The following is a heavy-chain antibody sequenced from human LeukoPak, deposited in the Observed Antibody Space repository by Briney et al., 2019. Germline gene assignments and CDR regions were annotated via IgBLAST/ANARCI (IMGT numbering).Heavy chain of an antibody. CDR1: GGSISSSSYY. D-gene: IGHD6-13*01. J-gene: IGHJ6*03. V-gene: IGHV4-39*01. CDR2: IYYSGST. CDR3: ARHMKQLALRAGVYYYYMDV. Sequence: SETLSLTCTVSGGSISSSSYYWGWIRQPPGKGLEWIGSIYYSGSTYYNPSLKSRVTISVDTSKNQFSLKLSSVTAADTAVYYCARHMKQLALRAGVYYYYMDVWGKGTTVTISS.